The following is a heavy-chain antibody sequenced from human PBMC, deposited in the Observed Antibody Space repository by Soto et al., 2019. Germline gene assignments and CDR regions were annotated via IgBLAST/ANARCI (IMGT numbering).Heavy chain of an antibody. D-gene: IGHD3-10*01. CDR1: GFTVSSNY. Sequence: GGSLRLSCAASGFTVSSNYMSWVRQAPGKGLEWVSVIYSGGSTYYADSVKGRFTISRHKSKNTLYLQMNSLRAEDTAVYYCAGVGDYYGSGSYYVGGYGMDVWGQGTTVTVSS. CDR2: IYSGGST. CDR3: AGVGDYYGSGSYYVGGYGMDV. J-gene: IGHJ6*02. V-gene: IGHV3-66*01.